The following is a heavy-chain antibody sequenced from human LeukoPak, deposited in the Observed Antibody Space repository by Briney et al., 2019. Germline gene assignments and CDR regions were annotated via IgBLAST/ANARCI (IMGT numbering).Heavy chain of an antibody. CDR2: IYHSGST. Sequence: SGTLSLTCAVSDGSISSSNWWSWVRQPPGKGLEWIGEIYHSGSTNYNPSLKSRVTISVDKSKNQFSLKLSSVTAADTAVYYCAREVGSDYGSGDWFDPWGQGTLVTVSS. V-gene: IGHV4-4*02. CDR1: DGSISSSNW. CDR3: AREVGSDYGSGDWFDP. J-gene: IGHJ5*02. D-gene: IGHD3-10*01.